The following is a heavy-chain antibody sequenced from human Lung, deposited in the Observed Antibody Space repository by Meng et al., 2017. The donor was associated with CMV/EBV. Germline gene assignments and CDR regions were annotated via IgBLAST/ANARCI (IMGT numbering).Heavy chain of an antibody. CDR1: GYTFTSYD. D-gene: IGHD3-10*01. J-gene: IGHJ5*02. CDR3: TRGRGSTHKGNWFDP. CDR2: MNPNSGNT. V-gene: IGHV1-8*01. Sequence: ASVXVSXKASGYTFTSYDINWVRQATGQGLEWMGWMNPNSGNTAYAPKFQGRLTMTRNTSINTAYMDLSSLRSEDTAIYYCTRGRGSTHKGNWFDPWGQRXLVTVSS.